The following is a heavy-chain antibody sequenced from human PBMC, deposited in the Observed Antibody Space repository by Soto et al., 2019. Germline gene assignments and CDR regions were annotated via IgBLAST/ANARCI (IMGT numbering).Heavy chain of an antibody. CDR1: GFTFSSYS. Sequence: EVQLVESGGGLVKPGGSLRLSCAASGFTFSSYSMNWVRQAPGKGLEWVSSISSSSSYIYYADSVKGRFTISRDNAKNSLYLQMSSLRAEDTAVYYCASWARGYSYGLALHDYYYGMDVWGQGTTVTVSS. V-gene: IGHV3-21*01. D-gene: IGHD5-18*01. J-gene: IGHJ6*02. CDR2: ISSSSSYI. CDR3: ASWARGYSYGLALHDYYYGMDV.